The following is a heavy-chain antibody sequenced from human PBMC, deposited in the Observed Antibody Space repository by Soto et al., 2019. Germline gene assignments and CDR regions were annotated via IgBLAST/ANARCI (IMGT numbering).Heavy chain of an antibody. CDR2: IFHSGST. V-gene: IGHV4-4*02. Sequence: QVQLQESGPGLVKPSGTLSLTCAVFGGSINNINWWTWVRQPPGKGLDWIGEIFHSGSTNYNSSLMGGVTISVDKANNQFSLRLSSVTAADTAVYYCAHRPIVGAAIWGQGTLVTVSS. CDR1: GGSINNINW. D-gene: IGHD1-26*01. J-gene: IGHJ4*02. CDR3: AHRPIVGAAI.